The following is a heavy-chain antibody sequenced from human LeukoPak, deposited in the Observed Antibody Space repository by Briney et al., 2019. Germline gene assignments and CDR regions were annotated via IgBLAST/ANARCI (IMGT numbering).Heavy chain of an antibody. V-gene: IGHV5-51*01. J-gene: IGHJ5*02. CDR2: IYPGDSDT. Sequence: GESLKISCKGSGYSFINYWIGLVRPMPGKGLEWMGIIYPGDSDTRYSPSLQGQVTISADKSTSTAYLQWSSLKASDTAMYYCAREVVPAAIGWFDPWGQGTLVTVSS. CDR1: GYSFINYW. CDR3: AREVVPAAIGWFDP. D-gene: IGHD2-2*02.